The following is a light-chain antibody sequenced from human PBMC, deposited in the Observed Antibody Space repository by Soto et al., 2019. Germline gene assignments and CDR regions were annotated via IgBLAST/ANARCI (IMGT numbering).Light chain of an antibody. CDR2: GSS. CDR3: QQYNSWPPIT. CDR1: ESVRSK. V-gene: IGKV3-15*01. Sequence: EIVMTQSPATLSVSPGEGVTLSCRASESVRSKVAWYQQKPGQAPRLLIYGSSTRATGSPDRFRGSGSGTEYTLTISSLQSEDFGVYYCQQYNSWPPITFGQGTRLEIK. J-gene: IGKJ5*01.